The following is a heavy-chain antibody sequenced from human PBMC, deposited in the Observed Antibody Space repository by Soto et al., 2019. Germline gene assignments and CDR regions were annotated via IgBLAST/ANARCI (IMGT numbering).Heavy chain of an antibody. CDR1: GGSISSGGYY. Sequence: ASETLSLTCTVTGGSISSGGYYWSWIRQHPEKGLEWIGRIYYTGDTNYNPSLKSRVTMSADTSKNQFSLRLESVTAADTVVYYCLRDSPPTVRGVRDFYGMDVWGQGTTVTVSS. D-gene: IGHD3-10*01. CDR3: LRDSPPTVRGVRDFYGMDV. CDR2: IYYTGDT. V-gene: IGHV4-31*03. J-gene: IGHJ6*02.